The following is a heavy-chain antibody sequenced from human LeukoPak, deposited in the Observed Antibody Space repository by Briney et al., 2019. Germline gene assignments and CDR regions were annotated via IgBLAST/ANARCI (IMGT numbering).Heavy chain of an antibody. D-gene: IGHD3-22*01. J-gene: IGHJ4*02. CDR2: INPRNGGT. V-gene: IGHV1-2*02. CDR1: GYTFTDYY. Sequence: ASVKVSCKASGYTFTDYYMHWVRQAPGQGLVWMGWINPRNGGTNYAQKFQGRVTMTRDTSISTAYLYLSSLKSDDTAVYYCASRTDYYDRSGYFPDYWGQGTLVTVSS. CDR3: ASRTDYYDRSGYFPDY.